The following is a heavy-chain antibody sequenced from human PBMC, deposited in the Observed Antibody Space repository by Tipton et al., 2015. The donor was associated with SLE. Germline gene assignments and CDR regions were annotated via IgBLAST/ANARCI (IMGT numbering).Heavy chain of an antibody. CDR1: GDSINSYY. Sequence: TLSLTCTVSGDSINSYYWNWVRQPPGKGLEWIGYTYYTGSTNYNPSLKSRVTISLDKSKNQFSLKLDSVTAADTAVYYCARGDGDFRRGWFDPWGQGTLVTVSS. V-gene: IGHV4-59*01. CDR2: TYYTGST. CDR3: ARGDGDFRRGWFDP. D-gene: IGHD4-17*01. J-gene: IGHJ5*02.